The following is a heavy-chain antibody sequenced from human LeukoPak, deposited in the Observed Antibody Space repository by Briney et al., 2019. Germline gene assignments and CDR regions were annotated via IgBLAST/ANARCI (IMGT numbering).Heavy chain of an antibody. D-gene: IGHD3-16*01. J-gene: IGHJ4*02. CDR1: GYTLTELS. CDR3: ATVSSMITFGGVITYYFDY. CDR2: FDPEDGET. V-gene: IGHV1-24*01. Sequence: ASVKVSCKVSGYTLTELSMHWVRQAPGKGLEWMGGFDPEDGETIYAQKFQGRVTMTEDTSTDTAYKELSSLRSEDTAVYYCATVSSMITFGGVITYYFDYWGQGTLVTVSS.